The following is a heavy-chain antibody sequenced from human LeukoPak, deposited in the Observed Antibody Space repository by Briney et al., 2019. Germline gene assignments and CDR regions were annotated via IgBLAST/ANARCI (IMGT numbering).Heavy chain of an antibody. CDR3: TRDEGLVAGIWRAYDI. CDR2: IWYDGSNK. Sequence: GGSLRLSCAASGFTFNSYGIHWVRQAPGKGLEWVAFIWYDGSNKYYADSVKGRFTLSRDNSKNTLFLQMDSLRAEDTAVYYCTRDEGLVAGIWRAYDIWGQGTMVTVSS. CDR1: GFTFNSYG. J-gene: IGHJ3*02. D-gene: IGHD6-19*01. V-gene: IGHV3-33*01.